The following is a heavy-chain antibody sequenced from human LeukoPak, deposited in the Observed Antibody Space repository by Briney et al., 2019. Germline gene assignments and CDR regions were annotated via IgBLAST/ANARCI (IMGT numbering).Heavy chain of an antibody. J-gene: IGHJ4*02. CDR2: IYYSGST. Sequence: SETLSLTCNVSGASIRSYYWSWIRQPPGKGLEWIGYIYYSGSTNYNPSLQSRVTISVDTSKNQFSLKLTSVTAADTAVYYCARDGVISFGVVIGYFDYWGQGALVTVSS. V-gene: IGHV4-59*01. CDR3: ARDGVISFGVVIGYFDY. CDR1: GASIRSYY. D-gene: IGHD3-16*02.